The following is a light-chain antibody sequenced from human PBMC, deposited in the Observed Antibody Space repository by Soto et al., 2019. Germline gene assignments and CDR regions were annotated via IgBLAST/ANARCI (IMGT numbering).Light chain of an antibody. CDR1: SSDVGGFNY. CDR3: ASYTTSSTYV. V-gene: IGLV2-14*03. Sequence: QSVLTQPASVSGYPGQSIAISCTGTSSDVGGFNYVSWYQQHPGKAPKLLIYDVTSRPSGVSDRFSGSKSANTASLTISGLQAEDEADYYCASYTTSSTYVFGTGTKVTVL. J-gene: IGLJ1*01. CDR2: DVT.